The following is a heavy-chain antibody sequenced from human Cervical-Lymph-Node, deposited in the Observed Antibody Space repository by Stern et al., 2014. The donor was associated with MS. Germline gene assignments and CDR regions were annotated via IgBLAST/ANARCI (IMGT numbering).Heavy chain of an antibody. J-gene: IGHJ4*02. CDR2: IYYSGST. V-gene: IGHV4-39*01. Sequence: QVQLQESGPRLLKPSETLSLTCSVSGGSISSTSYYWGWVRQSPGKGLEWIGSIYYSGSTYYNPSLKSRVSISVDTSKNNLSLNLPSVTAADSAVYYCVRHVRSVVSPFDYWGQGSLVIVSS. D-gene: IGHD2-8*02. CDR1: GGSISSTSYY. CDR3: VRHVRSVVSPFDY.